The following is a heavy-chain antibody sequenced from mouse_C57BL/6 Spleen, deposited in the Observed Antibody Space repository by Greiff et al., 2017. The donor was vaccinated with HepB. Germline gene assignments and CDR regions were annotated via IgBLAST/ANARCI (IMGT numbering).Heavy chain of an antibody. V-gene: IGHV5-17*01. CDR2: ISSGSSTI. Sequence: DVMLVESGGGLVKPGGSLKLSCAASGFTFSDYGMHWVRQAPEKGLEWVAYISSGSSTIYYADTVKGRFTISRDNAKNTLFLQMTSLRSEDTAMYYCARPYYYGVFDYWGQGTTLTVSS. J-gene: IGHJ2*01. CDR1: GFTFSDYG. CDR3: ARPYYYGVFDY. D-gene: IGHD1-1*01.